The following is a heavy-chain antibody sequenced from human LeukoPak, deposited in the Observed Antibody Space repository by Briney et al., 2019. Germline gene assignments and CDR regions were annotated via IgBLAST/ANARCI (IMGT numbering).Heavy chain of an antibody. D-gene: IGHD6-25*01. CDR3: TRSARPLDS. V-gene: IGHV3-21*04. CDR1: GFTLSTYS. J-gene: IGHJ4*02. Sequence: GGSLRLSCAASGFTLSTYSMDWVRQAPGKGLEWVSSISSSSSYIYYADSVKGRFTISRDNAKNSLYLQMNSLRAEDMAVYYCTRSARPLDSWGQGTLVTVSS. CDR2: ISSSSSYI.